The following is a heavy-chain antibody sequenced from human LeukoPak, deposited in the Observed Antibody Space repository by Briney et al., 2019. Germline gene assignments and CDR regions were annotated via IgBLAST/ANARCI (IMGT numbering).Heavy chain of an antibody. Sequence: TSETLSLTCAVYGGSFSGYYWSWIRQPPGKGLEWIGEINHSGSTNYNPSLKSRVTISVDTSKNQFSLKLSSVTAADTAVYYCARSDSYDSSGYYFDYWGQGTLVTVSS. D-gene: IGHD3-22*01. CDR1: GGSFSGYY. J-gene: IGHJ4*02. CDR3: ARSDSYDSSGYYFDY. CDR2: INHSGST. V-gene: IGHV4-34*01.